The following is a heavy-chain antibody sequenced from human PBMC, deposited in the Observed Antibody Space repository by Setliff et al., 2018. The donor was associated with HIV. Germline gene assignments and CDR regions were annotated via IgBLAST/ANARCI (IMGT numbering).Heavy chain of an antibody. CDR3: AKELAASGLGYFDS. J-gene: IGHJ4*02. CDR1: GFTFSNYA. V-gene: IGHV3-23*01. D-gene: IGHD3-22*01. Sequence: GGSLRLSCAASGFTFSNYAMSWVRQAPGEGLEWVSAILSTGERTFYADSVKGRFTISRDNSKNTVYLQMNSLKAEDTAEYYCAKELAASGLGYFDSWGRGILVTVSS. CDR2: ILSTGERT.